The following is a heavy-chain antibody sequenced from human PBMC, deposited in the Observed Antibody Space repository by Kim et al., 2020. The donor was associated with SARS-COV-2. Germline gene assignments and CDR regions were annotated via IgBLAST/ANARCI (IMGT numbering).Heavy chain of an antibody. D-gene: IGHD6-13*01. V-gene: IGHV1-2*02. CDR3: ARGAGGQQLVLYYFDY. J-gene: IGHJ4*02. Sequence: ASVKVSCKASGYTFTGYYMHWVRQAPGQGLEWMGWINPNSGGTNYAQKFQGRVTMTRDTSISTAYMELSRLRSDDTAVYYCARGAGGQQLVLYYFDYWGQVTLVTVSS. CDR2: INPNSGGT. CDR1: GYTFTGYY.